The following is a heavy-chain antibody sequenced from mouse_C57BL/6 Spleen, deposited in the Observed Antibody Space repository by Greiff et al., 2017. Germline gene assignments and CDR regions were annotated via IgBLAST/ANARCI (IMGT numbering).Heavy chain of an antibody. CDR1: GFTFSSYG. CDR3: ASDYYGSSPYYFDY. V-gene: IGHV5-6*01. CDR2: ISSGGSYT. Sequence: EVKLVESGGDLVKPGGSLKLSCAASGFTFSSYGMSWVRQTPGKRLEWVATISSGGSYTYYPDSVKGRFTISRDNAKITLYLQMSSLTSEDTAMYYCASDYYGSSPYYFDYWGQGTTLTVSS. J-gene: IGHJ2*01. D-gene: IGHD1-1*01.